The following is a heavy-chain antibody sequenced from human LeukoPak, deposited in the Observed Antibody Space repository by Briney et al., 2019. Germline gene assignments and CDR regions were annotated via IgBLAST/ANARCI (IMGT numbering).Heavy chain of an antibody. CDR1: GFTFSSYA. V-gene: IGHV3-48*04. CDR3: ARGGYCSSTSCYTMVDY. CDR2: ISSSGSTI. Sequence: GGSLRLSCAASGFTFSSYAMSWVRQAPGKGLEWVSYISSSGSTIYYADSVKGRFTISRDNAKNSLYLQMNSLRAEDTAVYYCARGGYCSSTSCYTMVDYWGQGTLVTVSS. J-gene: IGHJ4*02. D-gene: IGHD2-2*02.